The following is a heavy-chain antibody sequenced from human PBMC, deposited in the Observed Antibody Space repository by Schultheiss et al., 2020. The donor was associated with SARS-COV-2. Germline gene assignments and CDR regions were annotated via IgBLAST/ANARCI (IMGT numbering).Heavy chain of an antibody. D-gene: IGHD3-22*01. V-gene: IGHV3-23*01. CDR3: ARDGYYYDSSGYYHIFDY. Sequence: GESLKISCAASGFTFSSSAMSWVRQAPGKGLEWVSAISGSGGSTYYADSVKGRFTISRDNSKNTLYLQMNSLRAEDTAVYYCARDGYYYDSSGYYHIFDYWGQGTLVTVSS. J-gene: IGHJ4*02. CDR2: ISGSGGST. CDR1: GFTFSSSA.